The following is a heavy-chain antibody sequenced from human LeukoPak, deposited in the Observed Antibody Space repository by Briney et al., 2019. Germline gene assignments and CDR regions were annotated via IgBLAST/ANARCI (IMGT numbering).Heavy chain of an antibody. CDR1: GYTFTSNY. V-gene: IGHV1-46*01. CDR2: ISPSGGST. Sequence: GASVKVSCKSFGYTFTSNYMHWVRQAPGQGPERMGVISPSGGSTTYAQKFQGRVTLTRDMSTSTDYLELSSLRSEDTAVYYCARDNSVRDEAWWFNPWGQGTLVTVSS. CDR3: ARDNSVRDEAWWFNP. D-gene: IGHD5-24*01. J-gene: IGHJ5*02.